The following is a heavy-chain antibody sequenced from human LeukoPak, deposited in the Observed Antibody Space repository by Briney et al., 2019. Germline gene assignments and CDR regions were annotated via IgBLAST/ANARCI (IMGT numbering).Heavy chain of an antibody. V-gene: IGHV3-30*04. Sequence: PGGSLRLSCAASGFTFSSYAMHWVRQAPGKGLEWVAVISYDGSNKYYADSVKGRFTISRDNSKNTLYLQMNSLRAEDTAVYYCAGDLLLLWFGEGPVDWGQGTLVTVSS. CDR3: AGDLLLLWFGEGPVD. D-gene: IGHD3-10*01. J-gene: IGHJ4*02. CDR1: GFTFSSYA. CDR2: ISYDGSNK.